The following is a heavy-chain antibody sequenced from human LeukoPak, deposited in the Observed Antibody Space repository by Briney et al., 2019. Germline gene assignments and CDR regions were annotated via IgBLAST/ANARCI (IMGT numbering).Heavy chain of an antibody. CDR1: GYTFPGHH. CDR3: ARDGYGGNSFDY. V-gene: IGHV1-2*02. D-gene: IGHD4-23*01. Sequence: ASVKVSCKASGYTFPGHHIHWVRQAPGQGLEWLGWINPKNGGTNYAQKFQGRVTMTRDTSINTAFMELSGLNSDDTAVYFCARDGYGGNSFDYWGQGTLVTVSS. CDR2: INPKNGGT. J-gene: IGHJ4*02.